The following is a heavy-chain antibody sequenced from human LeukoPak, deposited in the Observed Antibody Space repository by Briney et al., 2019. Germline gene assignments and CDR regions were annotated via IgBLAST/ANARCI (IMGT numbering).Heavy chain of an antibody. CDR3: ARDTKYAFDN. CDR2: VGISSGNT. Sequence: GSLRLSCAASGFTFSDYSMNWVRQAPGKGLEWISYVGISSGNTKYADSVKGRFTISGDKAKNSLYLQMHSLRVEDTAVYYCARDTKYAFDNWGQGTLVTVSS. CDR1: GFTFSDYS. J-gene: IGHJ4*02. D-gene: IGHD2-2*01. V-gene: IGHV3-48*01.